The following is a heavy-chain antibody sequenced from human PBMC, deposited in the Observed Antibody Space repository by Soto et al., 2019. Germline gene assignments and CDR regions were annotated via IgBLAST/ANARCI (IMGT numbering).Heavy chain of an antibody. D-gene: IGHD3-3*02. CDR2: IYYSGST. Sequence: SETLSLTCTVSGGSISSYYWSWIRQPPGKGLEWIGYIYYSGSTNYNPSLKSRVTISVDTSKNQFSLKLSSVTAADTAVYYCARAPPDGIIDYWGQGTLVTVSS. V-gene: IGHV4-59*01. CDR1: GGSISSYY. CDR3: ARAPPDGIIDY. J-gene: IGHJ4*02.